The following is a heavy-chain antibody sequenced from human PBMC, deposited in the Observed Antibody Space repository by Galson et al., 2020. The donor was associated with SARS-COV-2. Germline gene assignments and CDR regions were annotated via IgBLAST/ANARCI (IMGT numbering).Heavy chain of an antibody. J-gene: IGHJ5*02. CDR1: GYTFTTYG. V-gene: IGHV1-18*01. D-gene: IGHD3-22*01. CDR2: INTYNGNT. CDR3: ARELDSSGSWFDP. Sequence: ASVKVSCKASGYTFTTYGIHWVRQAPGQGLEWMGWINTYNGNTNYAQKLQGRVTMTTDTSTSTAYMELRSLRSDDTAVYYCARELDSSGSWFDPWGQGTLVTISS.